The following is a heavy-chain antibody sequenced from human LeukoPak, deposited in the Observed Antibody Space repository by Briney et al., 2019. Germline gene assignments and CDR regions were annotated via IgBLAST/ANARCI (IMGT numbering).Heavy chain of an antibody. J-gene: IGHJ4*02. Sequence: GGSLRLSCAASGFTFSSYGIHWVRQAPGKGLEWVAFIWYDGSYKNYVDSVKGRFTISRDNSKNTLYLQMNSLRDEDTAVYYCARGAPLEYCGGDCSRLLDYWGQGTLVTVSS. D-gene: IGHD2-21*02. CDR1: GFTFSSYG. CDR2: IWYDGSYK. CDR3: ARGAPLEYCGGDCSRLLDY. V-gene: IGHV3-33*08.